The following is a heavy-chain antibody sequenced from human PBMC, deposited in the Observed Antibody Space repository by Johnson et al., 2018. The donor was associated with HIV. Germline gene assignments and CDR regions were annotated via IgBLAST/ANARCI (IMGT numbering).Heavy chain of an antibody. D-gene: IGHD5-24*01. CDR1: GFTFSSYA. CDR3: ARDSIEMATKSEDAFDI. Sequence: QVQLVESGGGVVQPGRSLRLSCAASGFTFSSYAMHWVRQAPGKGLEWVAVISYDGSNKYYADSVKGRFTISRDNSKNTLYLQMNSLRAEDTAVYYCARDSIEMATKSEDAFDIWGQGTVVTVSS. CDR2: ISYDGSNK. J-gene: IGHJ3*02. V-gene: IGHV3-30-3*01.